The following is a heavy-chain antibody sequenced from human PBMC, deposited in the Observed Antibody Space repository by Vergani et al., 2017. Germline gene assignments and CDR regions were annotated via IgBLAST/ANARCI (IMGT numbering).Heavy chain of an antibody. CDR2: IIGSGGST. CDR3: AKANPRNSGYDYLYYYHAMDV. J-gene: IGHJ6*02. D-gene: IGHD5-12*01. V-gene: IGHV3-23*01. CDR1: GFTFNQHA. Sequence: EVQLLESGGDLVKPGGSLTLPCAASGFTFNQHAMNWARQAPGKGLEWVSGIIGSGGSTYYAGSVKGRVTISRDSSKNTLYIQMNSLSAGDTAVYYCAKANPRNSGYDYLYYYHAMDVWGQGTTVTVSS.